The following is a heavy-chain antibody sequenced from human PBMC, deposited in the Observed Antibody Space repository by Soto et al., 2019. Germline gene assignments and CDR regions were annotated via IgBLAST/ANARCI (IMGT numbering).Heavy chain of an antibody. CDR1: GFTFSSYG. CDR3: AKVRGIVAVPATMDFDY. V-gene: IGHV3-30*18. J-gene: IGHJ4*02. D-gene: IGHD2-2*01. CDR2: ISYDGSKK. Sequence: QVQLVESGGGVVQPGRSLRLSCAATGFTFSSYGMHWVRQAPGKGLEWVAVISYDGSKKYYADSVKGRFTISRDNSKNTLYLQMNSLRPEDTAVHYCAKVRGIVAVPATMDFDYWGQGTLVTVSS.